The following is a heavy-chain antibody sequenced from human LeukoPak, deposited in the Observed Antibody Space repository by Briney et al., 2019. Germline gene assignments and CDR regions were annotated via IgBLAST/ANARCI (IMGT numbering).Heavy chain of an antibody. CDR2: IWPDDSDK. V-gene: IGHV5-51*01. CDR1: GYSFTSYW. CDR3: ARQGKDGYRVVDY. Sequence: GESLKISCKGSGYSFTSYWIGWVRQVPGKGLEWMGIIWPDDSDKRYSPSFQGQVTISADKSVSTAYLQWSSLKASDTAMYYCARQGKDGYRVVDYWGQGTLVTVSS. D-gene: IGHD5-24*01. J-gene: IGHJ4*02.